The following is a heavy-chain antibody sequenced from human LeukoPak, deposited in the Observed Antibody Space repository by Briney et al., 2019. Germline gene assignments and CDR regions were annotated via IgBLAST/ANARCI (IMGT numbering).Heavy chain of an antibody. CDR1: GGSISSYY. D-gene: IGHD3-22*01. CDR2: IYYSGST. J-gene: IGHJ4*02. V-gene: IGHV4-59*01. Sequence: SETLSLTCTVSGGSISSYYWSWIRQPPGKGLEWIGYIYYSGSTNYNPSLKSRVTISVDTSKNQFSLKLSSVTAADTAVYYCARADYDSSGYYFDYWGQGTLVTVSS. CDR3: ARADYDSSGYYFDY.